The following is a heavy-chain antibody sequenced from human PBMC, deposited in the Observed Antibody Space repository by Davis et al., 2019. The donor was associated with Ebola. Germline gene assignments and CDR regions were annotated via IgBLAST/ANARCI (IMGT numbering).Heavy chain of an antibody. CDR2: LGTSADT. CDR3: ARSRKCLRSVTTVTTCYSNGMDV. J-gene: IGHJ6*04. V-gene: IGHV3-23*01. Sequence: GGSLRLSCAASGFIFSSYVMSWVRQAPGKGLEWVSTLGTSADTYYAESVKGRFTISRDNSKNTLYLQMNSLRAEDTAVYYCARSRKCLRSVTTVTTCYSNGMDVWGKGTTVTVSS. D-gene: IGHD4-17*01. CDR1: GFIFSSYV.